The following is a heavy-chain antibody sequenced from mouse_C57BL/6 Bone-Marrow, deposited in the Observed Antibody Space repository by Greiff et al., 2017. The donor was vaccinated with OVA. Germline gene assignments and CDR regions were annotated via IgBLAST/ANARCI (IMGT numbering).Heavy chain of an antibody. CDR2: IRSKSNNYAT. CDR1: GFSFNTYA. D-gene: IGHD3-2*02. CDR3: VRRGSGPP. V-gene: IGHV10-1*01. J-gene: IGHJ3*01. Sequence: EVKLMESGGGLVQPKGSLKLSCAASGFSFNTYAMNWVRQAPGKGLEWVARIRSKSNNYATYYADSVKDRFTISRDDSESMLYLQMNNLKTEDTAMYYCVRRGSGPPWGQGTLVTVSA.